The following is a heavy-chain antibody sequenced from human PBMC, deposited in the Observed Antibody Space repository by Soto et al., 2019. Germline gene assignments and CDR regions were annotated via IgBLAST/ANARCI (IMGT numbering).Heavy chain of an antibody. CDR1: GFSFSTYG. V-gene: IGHV3-30*03. CDR3: ARDPSIGCTRGDDAF. CDR2: ISHDGGNE. D-gene: IGHD2-21*01. J-gene: IGHJ2*01. Sequence: QVHLEESGGGVVQPGRSLRLSCAASGFSFSTYGMHWVRQAPGKGLEWVAVISHDGGNEYYADSVKGRFTISRDSSKNTVTRHRNKVMGEYMAVYYCARDPSIGCTRGDDAFWGLGPGVTVSS.